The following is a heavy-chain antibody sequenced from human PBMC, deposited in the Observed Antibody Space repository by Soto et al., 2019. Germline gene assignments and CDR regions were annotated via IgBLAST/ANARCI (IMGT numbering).Heavy chain of an antibody. CDR1: GDSISSGADY. CDR2: IYYTGNT. Sequence: NPSETLSLTCNVSGDSISSGADYWNWIRQSPGKGLEWIGYIYYTGNTYYNPSLRSRLTISVDRSKNQFSLRLTSVTAADTAVYYCARGCGNGDCFFDFWGQGTLVTVSS. V-gene: IGHV4-30-4*01. D-gene: IGHD2-21*02. J-gene: IGHJ4*02. CDR3: ARGCGNGDCFFDF.